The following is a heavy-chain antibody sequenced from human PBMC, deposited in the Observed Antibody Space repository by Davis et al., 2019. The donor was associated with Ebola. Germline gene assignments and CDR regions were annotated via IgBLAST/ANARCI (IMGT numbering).Heavy chain of an antibody. CDR1: GFTFSSYE. Sequence: GESLKISCAASGFTFSSYEMNWVRQAPGKGLEWVGRIKSKTDGGTIEYAAPVKGRFTISRDDSKNTLYLQMNSLKTEDTAVYYCATFRFLEWLSSFDYWGQGTLVTVSS. D-gene: IGHD3-3*01. CDR3: ATFRFLEWLSSFDY. CDR2: IKSKTDGGTI. J-gene: IGHJ4*02. V-gene: IGHV3-15*01.